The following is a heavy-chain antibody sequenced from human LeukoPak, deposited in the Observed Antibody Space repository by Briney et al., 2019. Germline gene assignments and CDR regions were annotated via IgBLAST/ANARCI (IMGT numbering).Heavy chain of an antibody. V-gene: IGHV4-59*08. D-gene: IGHD1-1*01. Sequence: SETLSLTCTVSGGSISSYYWSWIRQPPGKGLEWIGNIYYSGSTNYNPSLKSRVTISIDTSKNQFSLKLSSVTAADTAVYYCARHGTLESTTYPLDYWGQGTLVTVSS. CDR1: GGSISSYY. CDR2: IYYSGST. CDR3: ARHGTLESTTYPLDY. J-gene: IGHJ4*02.